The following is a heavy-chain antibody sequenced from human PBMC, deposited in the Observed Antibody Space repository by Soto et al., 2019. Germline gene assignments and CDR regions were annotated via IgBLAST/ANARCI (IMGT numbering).Heavy chain of an antibody. V-gene: IGHV1-24*01. CDR2: FDPEDGET. CDR3: ATVPRHGTTVTTWDAFDI. Sequence: ASVNVSGKVSGYTLTELSMHGVRQAPGKGLEWMGGFDPEDGETIYAQKFQGRVTMTEDTSTDTAYMELSSLRSEDTAVYYCATVPRHGTTVTTWDAFDIWGQGTMVTVSS. CDR1: GYTLTELS. J-gene: IGHJ3*02. D-gene: IGHD4-17*01.